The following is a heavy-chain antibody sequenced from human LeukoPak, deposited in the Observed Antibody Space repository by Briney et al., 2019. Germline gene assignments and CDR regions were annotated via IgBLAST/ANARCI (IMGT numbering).Heavy chain of an antibody. CDR3: AKDGVGATGELDY. D-gene: IGHD1-26*01. J-gene: IGHJ4*02. Sequence: GGSLRLSCAASGFTFDDYTMHWVRQAPGKGLEWVSLISWDGGSTYYADSVKGRFTISRDNSKNSPYLQMNSLRTEDTALYYCAKDGVGATGELDYWGQGTLVTVSS. CDR1: GFTFDDYT. CDR2: ISWDGGST. V-gene: IGHV3-43*01.